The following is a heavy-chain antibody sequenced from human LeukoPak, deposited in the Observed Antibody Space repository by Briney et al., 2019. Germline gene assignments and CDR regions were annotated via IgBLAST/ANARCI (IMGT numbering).Heavy chain of an antibody. CDR1: GFTFSSYG. CDR2: ILSDGSNK. V-gene: IGHV3-30*18. Sequence: GRSLRLSCAASGFTFSSYGMHWVRQAPGKGLEWVAVILSDGSNKYYADSVKGRFTISRDNSKNTLYLQMNSLRAEDTAVYYCAKGYYDSTGYYYFDSWGQGTLVTVPS. D-gene: IGHD3-22*01. CDR3: AKGYYDSTGYYYFDS. J-gene: IGHJ4*02.